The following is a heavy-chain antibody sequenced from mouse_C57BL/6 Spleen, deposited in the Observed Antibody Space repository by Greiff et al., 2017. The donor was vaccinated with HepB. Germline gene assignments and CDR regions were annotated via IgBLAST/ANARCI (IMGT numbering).Heavy chain of an antibody. V-gene: IGHV1-69*01. CDR2: IDPSDSYT. Sequence: QVQLKQSGAELVMPGASVKLSCKASGYTFTSYWMHWVKQRPGQGLEWIGEIDPSDSYTNYNQKFKGKSTLTVDKSSSTAYMQLSSLTSEDSAVYYCARSLHWYYFDYWGQGTTLTVSS. CDR1: GYTFTSYW. CDR3: ARSLHWYYFDY. D-gene: IGHD4-1*01. J-gene: IGHJ2*01.